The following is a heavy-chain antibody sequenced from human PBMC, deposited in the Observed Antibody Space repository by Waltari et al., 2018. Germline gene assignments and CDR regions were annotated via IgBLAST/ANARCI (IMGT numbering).Heavy chain of an antibody. Sequence: CWSCGLKSPGKGLAWMGQVDRYGRTNFNPSCASRVIMSLDTSIHHFSRNMLSATAADTAVYYCARDRGRGIYLDSWGRGTLVAVSP. V-gene: IGHV4-4*02. CDR3: ARDRGRGIYLDS. D-gene: IGHD2-15*01. CDR2: VDRYGRT. J-gene: IGHJ4*02. CDR1: C.